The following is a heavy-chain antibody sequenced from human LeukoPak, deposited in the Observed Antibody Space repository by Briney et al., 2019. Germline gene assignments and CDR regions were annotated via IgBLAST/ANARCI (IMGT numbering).Heavy chain of an antibody. J-gene: IGHJ5*02. Sequence: SETLSLTCTVSGGSISSYYWSWIRQPAGKGLEWIGRIYTSGSTNYNPSLKSRVTMSVDTSKNQFSLKLGSVTAADTAVYYCARGYYDSSGYYAPLSWFDPWGQGTLVTVSA. CDR2: IYTSGST. V-gene: IGHV4-4*07. D-gene: IGHD3-22*01. CDR1: GGSISSYY. CDR3: ARGYYDSSGYYAPLSWFDP.